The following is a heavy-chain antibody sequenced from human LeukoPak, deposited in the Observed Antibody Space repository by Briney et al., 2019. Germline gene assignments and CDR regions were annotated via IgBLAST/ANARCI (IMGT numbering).Heavy chain of an antibody. V-gene: IGHV3-23*01. D-gene: IGHD3-3*01. CDR2: ISGSGGST. J-gene: IGHJ3*02. CDR3: AKPGRVFGVVNDAFNI. Sequence: TGGSLRLSCAASGFTFSSYAMSWVRQAPGKGLEWVSAISGSGGSTYYADSVKDRFTISRDNSKNTLYLQMNSLRAEDTAVYYCAKPGRVFGVVNDAFNIWGQGTMVTVSS. CDR1: GFTFSSYA.